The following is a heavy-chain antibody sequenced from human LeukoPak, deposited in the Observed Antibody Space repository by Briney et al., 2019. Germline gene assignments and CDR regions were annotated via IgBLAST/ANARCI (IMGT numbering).Heavy chain of an antibody. CDR3: ARHGRGAVAGNWFDP. CDR1: GYSFTSYW. D-gene: IGHD6-19*01. V-gene: IGHV5-51*01. Sequence: GESLKISCKGSGYSFTSYWIGWVRQMPGKGLEWMGIIYPGDSDTRYSPSFQGQVTISADKSISTAYLQWSSLKASDTAMYYCARHGRGAVAGNWFDPWGLGTLVTVSS. CDR2: IYPGDSDT. J-gene: IGHJ5*02.